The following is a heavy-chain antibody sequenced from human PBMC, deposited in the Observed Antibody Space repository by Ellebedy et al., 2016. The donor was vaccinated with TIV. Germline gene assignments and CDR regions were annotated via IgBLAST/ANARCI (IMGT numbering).Heavy chain of an antibody. V-gene: IGHV3-7*01. Sequence: GESLKISCAASGFTFTNYWMSWVRQAPGRGLEWVANIKQDESEKYYVDSVKGRFTISRDNAKNSLYLQMNSLRAEDTAIYYCSTVEWYRSDYWGQGILVTVSS. D-gene: IGHD3-3*01. CDR2: IKQDESEK. CDR3: STVEWYRSDY. CDR1: GFTFTNYW. J-gene: IGHJ4*02.